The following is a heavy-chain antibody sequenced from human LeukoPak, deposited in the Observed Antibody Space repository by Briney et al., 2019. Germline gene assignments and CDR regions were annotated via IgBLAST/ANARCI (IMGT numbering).Heavy chain of an antibody. J-gene: IGHJ1*01. V-gene: IGHV3-7*01. Sequence: PGGSLRLSFAASTVIFRKYWIGWARQAPGKGLEWVANIAHDGSVKWYVDSVKGRFIISRDNARDSLYLQMNGLRVEDTAIYYCAFFVREPQNWGQGTLVTVSS. D-gene: IGHD3-10*02. CDR2: IAHDGSVK. CDR1: TVIFRKYW. CDR3: AFFVREPQN.